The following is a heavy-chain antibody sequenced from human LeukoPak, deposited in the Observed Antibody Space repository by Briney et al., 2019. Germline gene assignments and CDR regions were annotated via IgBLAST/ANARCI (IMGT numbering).Heavy chain of an antibody. CDR1: GYTFTSYA. V-gene: IGHV1-18*01. D-gene: IGHD3-9*01. CDR2: ISAYNGNT. Sequence: ASVKVSCKASGYTFTSYAMNWVRQAPGQGLEWMGWISAYNGNTNYAQKLQGRVTMATDTSTSTAYMELRSLRSDDTAVYYCARLPRYYDILTGYSHAFDIGGQGTMVTVSA. J-gene: IGHJ3*02. CDR3: ARLPRYYDILTGYSHAFDI.